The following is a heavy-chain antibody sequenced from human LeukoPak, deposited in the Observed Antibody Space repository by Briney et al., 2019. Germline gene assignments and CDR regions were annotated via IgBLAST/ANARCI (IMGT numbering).Heavy chain of an antibody. J-gene: IGHJ4*02. Sequence: GASVKVSCKASGYTLSSYGVNWVRQAPGQGLEWMGWISIYNGNTNYAQILQGRVTMTTDTSTSTVYMELRSLRSDDTAVCYCASSPRGDSWTFDYWGQGTLVTVSS. CDR3: ASSPRGDSWTFDY. CDR1: GYTLSSYG. D-gene: IGHD2-21*02. V-gene: IGHV1-18*04. CDR2: ISIYNGNT.